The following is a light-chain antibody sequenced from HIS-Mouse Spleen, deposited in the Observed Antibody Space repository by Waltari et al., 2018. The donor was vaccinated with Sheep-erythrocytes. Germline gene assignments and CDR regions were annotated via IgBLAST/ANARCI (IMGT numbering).Light chain of an antibody. Sequence: QSALTQPASVSGSPGQSITISCTGTSSDVGSYKLVSWYQQHPSKAPKPMIYEGSKRPSGVSNRFTGSKSGNTASLTISGLQAEDEADYYCCSYAGSSTFHVVFGGGTKLTVL. CDR2: EGS. J-gene: IGLJ2*01. CDR1: SSDVGSYKL. V-gene: IGLV2-23*03. CDR3: CSYAGSSTFHVV.